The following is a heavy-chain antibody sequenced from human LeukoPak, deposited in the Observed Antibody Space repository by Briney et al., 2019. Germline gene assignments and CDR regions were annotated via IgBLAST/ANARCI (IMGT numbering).Heavy chain of an antibody. CDR1: GFTFSSYG. CDR2: IWYDGSNK. J-gene: IGHJ6*03. V-gene: IGHV3-33*01. CDR3: ATSSIAARPDYYYYYYMDV. D-gene: IGHD6-6*01. Sequence: GGSLRLSCAASGFTFSSYGMHWVRQAPGKGLEWVAVIWYDGSNKYYADSVKGRFTISRDNSKNTLYLQMNSLRAEDTAVYYCATSSIAARPDYYYYYYMDVWGKGTTVTVSS.